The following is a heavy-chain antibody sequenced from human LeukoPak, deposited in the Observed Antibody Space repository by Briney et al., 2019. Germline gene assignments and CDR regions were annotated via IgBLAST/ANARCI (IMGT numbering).Heavy chain of an antibody. D-gene: IGHD1-26*01. V-gene: IGHV3-74*01. J-gene: IGHJ4*02. CDR3: ARDTYSIAE. CDR1: GFTFSNCW. Sequence: PGGSLRLSCAASGFTFSNCWMHWVRQAPGKGLVWVSLIHSDGGTTNYADSVKGRFTISRDNAKNTLYLQMNSLRVEDTAVYYCARDTYSIAEWGQGTLVTVSS. CDR2: IHSDGGTT.